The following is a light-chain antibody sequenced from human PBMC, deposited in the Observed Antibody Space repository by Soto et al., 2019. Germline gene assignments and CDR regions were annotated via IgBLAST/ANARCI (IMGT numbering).Light chain of an antibody. CDR2: EIN. V-gene: IGLV1-40*01. CDR1: SSNIGAGYE. CDR3: QSYDSRLSGYV. Sequence: QSVLTQPPSVSEAPGQRVTISCTGSSSNIGAGYEAHWYQQVPGTAPKLHIYEINNRPSGGPDRFSGSKSGTSASLAFPGLRAEDEAEYYCQSYDSRLSGYVFGTGTKLTVL. J-gene: IGLJ1*01.